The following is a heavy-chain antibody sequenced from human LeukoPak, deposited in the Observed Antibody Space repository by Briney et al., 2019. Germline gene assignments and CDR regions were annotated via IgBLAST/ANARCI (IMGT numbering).Heavy chain of an antibody. D-gene: IGHD3-22*01. CDR3: TKRPVVVITTPYFDY. CDR2: ISGSGATT. Sequence: GGSLRLSCAASGFTFSSYAMSWVRQAPGRGLEWVSTISGSGATTYYADSVKGRFTISRDNSKNTLYLQMNSLRAEDTALYYCTKRPVVVITTPYFDYWGQGTLVTVSS. V-gene: IGHV3-23*01. J-gene: IGHJ4*02. CDR1: GFTFSSYA.